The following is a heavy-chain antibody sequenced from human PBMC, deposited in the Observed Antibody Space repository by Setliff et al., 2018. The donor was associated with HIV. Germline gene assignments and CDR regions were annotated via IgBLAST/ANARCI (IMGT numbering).Heavy chain of an antibody. J-gene: IGHJ4*02. CDR1: GYSISSGYY. Sequence: SETLSLTCGVSGYSISSGYYWGWIRQPPGKGLEWIGSIYHNGITYYNPSLKSRVTISVDTSKNQFSLKLSSVTAADTAMYYCVRDDYGYNGKGFDYWGPGTLVTVSS. V-gene: IGHV4-38-2*02. CDR3: VRDDYGYNGKGFDY. D-gene: IGHD4-17*01. CDR2: IYHNGIT.